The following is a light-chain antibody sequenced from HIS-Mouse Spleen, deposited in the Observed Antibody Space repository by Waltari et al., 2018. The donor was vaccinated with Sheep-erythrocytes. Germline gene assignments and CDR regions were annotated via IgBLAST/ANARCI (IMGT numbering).Light chain of an antibody. J-gene: IGLJ2*01. V-gene: IGLV6-57*02. CDR3: QSYDSSNHVV. CDR2: GDN. CDR1: SGSIASNY. Sequence: NFMLTQPHSVSESPGKTVTISCTGSSGSIASNYVQWYQQRPGSAPTTVIYGDNQRPPGVPDRFSGSIDSSSNSASLTISGLKTEDEADYYCQSYDSSNHVVFGGGTKLTVL.